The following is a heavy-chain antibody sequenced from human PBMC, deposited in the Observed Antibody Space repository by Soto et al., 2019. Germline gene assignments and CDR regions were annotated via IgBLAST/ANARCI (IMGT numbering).Heavy chain of an antibody. V-gene: IGHV1-3*01. CDR1: GYTFTSYA. J-gene: IGHJ6*03. D-gene: IGHD2-2*01. CDR3: AVIGYCSSTSCYNYYYYMEV. Sequence: ASVKVSCKASGYTFTSYAMHWVRQAPGQRLEWMGWINAGNGNTKYSQKFQGRVTITRDTSASTAYMELSSLRSEDTAVYYCAVIGYCSSTSCYNYYYYMEVWGKGTTVTVSS. CDR2: INAGNGNT.